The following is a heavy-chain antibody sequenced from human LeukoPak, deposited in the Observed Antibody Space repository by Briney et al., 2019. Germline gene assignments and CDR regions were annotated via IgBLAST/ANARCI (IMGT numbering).Heavy chain of an antibody. CDR1: GHTFTGHY. V-gene: IGHV1-2*02. J-gene: IGHJ5*02. CDR3: ARGEQQLAHSGSYYDP. CDR2: IHPDNGDT. D-gene: IGHD1-26*01. Sequence: ASVKVSCKASGHTFTGHYMHWVRQAPGQGLEWMGWIHPDNGDTKSAQKFQGRVTFARDTSINTDYMQLSRLTSDDTAVYYCARGEQQLAHSGSYYDPWGQGTLVTVSS.